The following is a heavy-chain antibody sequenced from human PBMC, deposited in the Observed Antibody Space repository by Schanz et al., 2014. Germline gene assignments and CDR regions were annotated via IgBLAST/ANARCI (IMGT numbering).Heavy chain of an antibody. Sequence: ESGGGLVPPGGSLRLSCAASGFTFSSHWMHWVRQDPGKGLVWVARINSVGSNTDYADSVTGRFTISRDNAKNTLYLQMNTLRAEDTAVYYCARGGPAYYFDDWGQGTLVTVSS. CDR3: ARGGPAYYFDD. V-gene: IGHV3-74*02. CDR1: GFTFSSHW. CDR2: INSVGSNT. J-gene: IGHJ4*02.